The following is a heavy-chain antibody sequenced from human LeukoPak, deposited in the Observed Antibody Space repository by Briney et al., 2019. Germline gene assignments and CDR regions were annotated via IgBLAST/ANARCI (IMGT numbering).Heavy chain of an antibody. D-gene: IGHD3-16*02. V-gene: IGHV3-30*18. Sequence: PGGSLRLSCAASGFTFSSYGMHWVRQAPGKGLEWVAVISYDGSNKYYADSVKGRFTISRDNSKNTLYLQMNSLRAEDTAVYYCAKDLYDYVWGSYRYTPSFDYWGQGTLVTVSS. CDR1: GFTFSSYG. J-gene: IGHJ4*02. CDR3: AKDLYDYVWGSYRYTPSFDY. CDR2: ISYDGSNK.